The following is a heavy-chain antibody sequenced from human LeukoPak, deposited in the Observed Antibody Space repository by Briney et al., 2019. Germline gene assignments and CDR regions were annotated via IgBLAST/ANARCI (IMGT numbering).Heavy chain of an antibody. V-gene: IGHV3-43D*03. CDR2: ISWDGGST. J-gene: IGHJ4*02. D-gene: IGHD5-12*01. CDR3: AKGIGPRRYNGYEIDY. CDR1: GFTFDDYA. Sequence: GGSLRLSCAASGFTFDDYAMHWVRQAPGKGLEWVSVISWDGGSTYYADSVKGRFTISRDNSKNSLYLQMNSLRAEDTALYYCAKGIGPRRYNGYEIDYWGQGTLVTVSS.